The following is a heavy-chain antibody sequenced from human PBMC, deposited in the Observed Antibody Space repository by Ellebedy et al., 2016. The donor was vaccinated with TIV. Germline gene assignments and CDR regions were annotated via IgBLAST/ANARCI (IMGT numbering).Heavy chain of an antibody. CDR1: GFAVDNYY. CDR2: IYSGGTT. CDR3: AGGPLYLEY. Sequence: PGGSLRLSCAASGFAVDNYYMNWVRQAPGKGLEWVSIIYSGGTTFYADSVKGRFTISRDSSRNTLYLQMNSLRADDTAAYYCAGGPLYLEYWGQGTLVTVSS. V-gene: IGHV3-66*01. J-gene: IGHJ4*02. D-gene: IGHD3-16*01.